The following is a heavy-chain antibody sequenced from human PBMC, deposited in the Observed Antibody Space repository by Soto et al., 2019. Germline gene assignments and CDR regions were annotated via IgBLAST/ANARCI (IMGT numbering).Heavy chain of an antibody. CDR3: ARGDNIVRGVITEVYYYMDV. Sequence: ASVKVSCKASGYTFTSYYMHWVRQAPGQGLEWMGIINPSGGSTSYAQKFQGRVTMTRDTSTSTVYMELSSLRSEDTAVYYCARGDNIVRGVITEVYYYMDVWGKGTTVTVSS. J-gene: IGHJ6*03. D-gene: IGHD3-10*01. CDR2: INPSGGST. CDR1: GYTFTSYY. V-gene: IGHV1-46*03.